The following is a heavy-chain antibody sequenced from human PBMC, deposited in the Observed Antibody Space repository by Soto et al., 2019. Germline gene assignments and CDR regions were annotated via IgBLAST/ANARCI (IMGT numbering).Heavy chain of an antibody. CDR1: GFTFSSYE. J-gene: IGHJ6*02. CDR3: ARSPGAGSSGYYYYYGMDV. V-gene: IGHV3-48*03. CDR2: ISSSGSTI. D-gene: IGHD3-22*01. Sequence: GGSLRLSCAASGFTFSSYEMNWVRQAPGKGLEWVSYISSSGSTIYYADSVKGRFTISRDNAKNSLCLQMNSLRAEDTAVYYCARSPGAGSSGYYYYYGMDVWGQGTTVTVSS.